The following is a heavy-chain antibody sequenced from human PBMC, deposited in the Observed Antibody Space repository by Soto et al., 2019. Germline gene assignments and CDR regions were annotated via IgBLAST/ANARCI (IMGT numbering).Heavy chain of an antibody. CDR1: GGSFSGDY. CDR3: ARGLGVVVPAANNYMDV. Sequence: SGTLSLTCAVYGGSFSGDYWSWIRQPPGKGLEWIGEINHSGSTNYNPSLKSRVTISVDTSKNQFSLKLSSVTAADTAVYYCARGLGVVVPAANNYMDVWGKGTTVTVSS. D-gene: IGHD2-2*01. CDR2: INHSGST. V-gene: IGHV4-34*01. J-gene: IGHJ6*03.